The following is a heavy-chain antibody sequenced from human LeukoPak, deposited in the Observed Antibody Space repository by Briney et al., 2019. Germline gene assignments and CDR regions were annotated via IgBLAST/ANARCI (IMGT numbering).Heavy chain of an antibody. D-gene: IGHD6-6*01. J-gene: IGHJ4*02. V-gene: IGHV3-7*01. CDR1: GFTFDNYW. Sequence: PGGSLRLSCAASGFTFDNYWMHWVRQAPGKGLEWVANIKQDDSEKYYVASVRGRFTISRDNAKNSLYLQMNSLKVEDTAVYYCARGSSFGSYWGQGTLVTVSS. CDR2: IKQDDSEK. CDR3: ARGSSFGSY.